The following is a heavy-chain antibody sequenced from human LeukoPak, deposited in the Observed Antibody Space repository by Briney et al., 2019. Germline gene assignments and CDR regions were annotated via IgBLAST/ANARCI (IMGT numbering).Heavy chain of an antibody. CDR2: INHSGST. CDR3: ARVAYQLLSGMHYYGMDV. CDR1: GGSFSGYY. D-gene: IGHD2-2*01. V-gene: IGHV4-34*01. Sequence: SETLSLTCAVYGGSFSGYYWSWIRQPPGKGLEWIGEINHSGSTNYNPALKSRVTISVDTSKNQFSLKLSSVNAADTAVYYCARVAYQLLSGMHYYGMDVWGQGTTVTVSS. J-gene: IGHJ6*02.